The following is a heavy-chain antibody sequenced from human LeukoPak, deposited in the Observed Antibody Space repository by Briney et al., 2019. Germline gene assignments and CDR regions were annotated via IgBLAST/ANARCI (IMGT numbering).Heavy chain of an antibody. CDR3: AKDSCSGGSCYNDY. J-gene: IGHJ4*02. Sequence: GGSLRLSCAASGFTFSSCGMHWVRQAPGKGLEWVALISYDGSNKHYADSVKGRFTISRDNSKNTLYLQMNSLRAEDTAVYYCAKDSCSGGSCYNDYWGQGTLVTVSS. CDR1: GFTFSSCG. V-gene: IGHV3-30*18. CDR2: ISYDGSNK. D-gene: IGHD2-15*01.